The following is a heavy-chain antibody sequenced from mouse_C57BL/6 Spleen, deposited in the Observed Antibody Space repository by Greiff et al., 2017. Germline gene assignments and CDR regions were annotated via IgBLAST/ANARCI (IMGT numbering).Heavy chain of an antibody. CDR3: ARAGGTSWFAY. CDR1: GYSITSGYY. J-gene: IGHJ3*01. V-gene: IGHV3-6*01. CDR2: ISYDGSN. D-gene: IGHD3-3*01. Sequence: EVKLMESGPGLVKPSQSLSLTCSVTGYSITSGYYWNWIRQFPGNKLEWSGYISYDGSNNYNPSLKNRISITRDASKNQFFLKLNSVTTEDTATYHCARAGGTSWFAYWGQGTLVTVSA.